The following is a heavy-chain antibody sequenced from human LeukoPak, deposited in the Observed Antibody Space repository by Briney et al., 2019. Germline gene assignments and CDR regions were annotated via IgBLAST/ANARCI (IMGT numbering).Heavy chain of an antibody. Sequence: GGSLRLSCAASGFTCSSYWMHWVRQAPGKGLVWVARINSDGSSTSYADSVKGRFTVSRDNAKNTLYLQMNSLRAEDTAVYYCARDRGDYDFWSGYYYAYFDYWGQGTLVTVSP. J-gene: IGHJ4*02. CDR2: INSDGSST. D-gene: IGHD3-3*01. CDR3: ARDRGDYDFWSGYYYAYFDY. V-gene: IGHV3-74*01. CDR1: GFTCSSYW.